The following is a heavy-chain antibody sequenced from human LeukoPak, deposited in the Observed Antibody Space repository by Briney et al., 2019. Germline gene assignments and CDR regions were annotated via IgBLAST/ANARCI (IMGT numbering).Heavy chain of an antibody. D-gene: IGHD5-12*01. CDR1: GYTLAELS. CDR3: ARDPGYSGYDDAFDI. J-gene: IGHJ3*02. Sequence: GASVKVSCKVSGYTLAELSMHWVRQAPGQGLEWMGWISAYNGNTNYAQKLQGRVTMTTDTSTSTAYMELRSLRSDDTAVYYCARDPGYSGYDDAFDIWGQGTMVTVSS. CDR2: ISAYNGNT. V-gene: IGHV1-18*01.